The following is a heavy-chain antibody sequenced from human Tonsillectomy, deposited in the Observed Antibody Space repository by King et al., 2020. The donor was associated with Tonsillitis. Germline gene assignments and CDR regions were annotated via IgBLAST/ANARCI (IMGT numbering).Heavy chain of an antibody. J-gene: IGHJ4*02. D-gene: IGHD4-11*01. V-gene: IGHV3-30*01. Sequence: QLVQSGGGVVQPGRSLRLSCAASGFTFSYYAMHWVRQAPGKGVEWVAGISYDGSNKYYADSVKGRFTISRDNTKNTLYLQMNGLRAEGTAVYFCARGLDYSNYYDYWGQGTLVTVSS. CDR1: GFTFSYYA. CDR2: ISYDGSNK. CDR3: ARGLDYSNYYDY.